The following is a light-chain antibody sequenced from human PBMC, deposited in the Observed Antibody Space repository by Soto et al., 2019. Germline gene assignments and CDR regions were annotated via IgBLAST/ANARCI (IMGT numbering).Light chain of an antibody. V-gene: IGKV3-15*01. CDR3: HQYNNWWT. CDR2: GAS. J-gene: IGKJ1*01. Sequence: EIVMTQSPATLSVSPGERATLSCRASQTVYKNLAWYQQKPGQAPRLLIYGASTRATGIPARFSGSGSGTEFTITISSLQSYDLAVFYCHQYNNWWTFGQITKVDI. CDR1: QTVYKN.